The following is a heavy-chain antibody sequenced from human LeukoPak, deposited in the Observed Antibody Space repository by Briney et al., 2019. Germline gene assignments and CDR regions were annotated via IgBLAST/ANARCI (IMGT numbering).Heavy chain of an antibody. V-gene: IGHV3-21*01. CDR3: VRLGAVLQSPWRWGPKSGSAKEYYFDK. Sequence: GGSLRLSCAASGFAFSSFSMAWVRQAPGKGLEWVSSISSDNYISYADSLEGRFAISRDNAEKSLSLQMHSLRAEDTAMYYCVRLGAVLQSPWRWGPKSGSAKEYYFDKWGQGALVTVST. J-gene: IGHJ4*02. D-gene: IGHD3-16*01. CDR2: ISSDNYI. CDR1: GFAFSSFS.